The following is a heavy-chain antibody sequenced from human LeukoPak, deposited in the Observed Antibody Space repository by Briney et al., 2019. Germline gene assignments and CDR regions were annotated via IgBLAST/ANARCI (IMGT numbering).Heavy chain of an antibody. J-gene: IGHJ4*02. Sequence: GGSLRLPCAASGFTFSSYWMSWVRQAPGKGLEWVSVICSGGSTYYADSVKGRFTISRDNSKNTLYLQMNSLRAEDTAVYYCARDMGYCSSTSCYTGFDYWGQGTLVTVSS. CDR3: ARDMGYCSSTSCYTGFDY. D-gene: IGHD2-2*01. CDR1: GFTFSSYW. CDR2: ICSGGST. V-gene: IGHV3-66*01.